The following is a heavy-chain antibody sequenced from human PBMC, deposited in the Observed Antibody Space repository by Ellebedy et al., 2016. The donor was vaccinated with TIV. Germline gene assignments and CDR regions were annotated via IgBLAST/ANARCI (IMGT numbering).Heavy chain of an antibody. V-gene: IGHV3-7*01. CDR3: ATEEWWRYQH. CDR1: GFPFSGHY. Sequence: GESLKISXAVSGFPFSGHYMSWVRQAPGMGLECVAKIKSDGSEKYYVDFVKGRFTISRDNANSLLYLQIDSLRAEDTAVYYCATEEWWRYQHWGQGTLVAVSS. J-gene: IGHJ1*01. CDR2: IKSDGSEK. D-gene: IGHD2-8*01.